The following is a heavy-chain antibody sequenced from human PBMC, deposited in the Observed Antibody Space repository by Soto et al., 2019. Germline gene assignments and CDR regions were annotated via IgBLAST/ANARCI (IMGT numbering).Heavy chain of an antibody. CDR1: GFTFSSYG. CDR2: ISYDGSNK. CDR3: ANTANAVALAYFQH. V-gene: IGHV3-30*18. J-gene: IGHJ1*01. Sequence: GGSLRLSCAASGFTFSSYGMHWVRQAPGKGLEWVAVISYDGSNKYYADSVKGRFTISRDNSKNTLYLQMNSLRAEDTAVYYCANTANAVALAYFQHWGQGTLVTVSS. D-gene: IGHD6-19*01.